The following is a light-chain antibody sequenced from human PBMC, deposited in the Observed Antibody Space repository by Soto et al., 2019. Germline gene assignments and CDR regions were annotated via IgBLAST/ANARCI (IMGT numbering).Light chain of an antibody. CDR2: DAS. J-gene: IGKJ1*01. V-gene: IGKV3-20*01. CDR1: QSVGSN. Sequence: EIVMTQSPATLSVSPGEGATLSCRASQSVGSNLAWYQQKPGQAPRLLIYDASSRATGIPDRFSGSGSGTDFTLTINRLEPEDFAVYYCQQYGDSPQTFGPGTKVDIK. CDR3: QQYGDSPQT.